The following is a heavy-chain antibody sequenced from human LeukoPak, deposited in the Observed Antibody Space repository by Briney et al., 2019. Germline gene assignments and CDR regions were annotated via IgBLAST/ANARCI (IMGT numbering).Heavy chain of an antibody. D-gene: IGHD5-24*01. CDR3: ARVKDGYFDY. Sequence: SQTLSLTCAISGDSVSINNAAWNWFRQSPSRGLEWLGRTYYRSRWFDDYAVSVKGRITIKPDTSKNQFSLQLNSVTPDDTAMYYCARVKDGYFDYWGQGTLVTISS. CDR2: TYYRSRWFD. V-gene: IGHV6-1*01. CDR1: GDSVSINNAA. J-gene: IGHJ4*02.